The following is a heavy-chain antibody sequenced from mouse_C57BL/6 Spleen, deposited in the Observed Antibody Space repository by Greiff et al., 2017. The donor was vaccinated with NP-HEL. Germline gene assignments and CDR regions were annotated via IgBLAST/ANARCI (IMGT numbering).Heavy chain of an antibody. J-gene: IGHJ4*01. CDR1: GYAFSSYW. D-gene: IGHD1-1*01. Sequence: VQLVESGAELVKPGASVKISCKASGYAFSSYWMNWVKQRPGKGLEWIGQIYPGDGDTNYNGKFKGKATLTADKSSSTAYMQLSSLTSEDSAVYFCARSEGLLRTMDYWGQGTSVTVSS. CDR3: ARSEGLLRTMDY. CDR2: IYPGDGDT. V-gene: IGHV1-80*01.